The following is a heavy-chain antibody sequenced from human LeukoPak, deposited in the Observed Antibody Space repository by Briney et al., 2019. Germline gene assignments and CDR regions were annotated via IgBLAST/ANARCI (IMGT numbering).Heavy chain of an antibody. J-gene: IGHJ5*02. V-gene: IGHV5-51*01. CDR3: AKTVIGSLSWFDP. D-gene: IGHD1-26*01. CDR2: IYLGDSDV. Sequence: GESLKISCKASGDSFISYWIAWVRQMPGKGLEWMGIIYLGDSDVRYSPSFQGQVTISADRTVNTAYLQWISLTASDTAMYYFAKTVIGSLSWFDPWGQGTQVTVSS. CDR1: GDSFISYW.